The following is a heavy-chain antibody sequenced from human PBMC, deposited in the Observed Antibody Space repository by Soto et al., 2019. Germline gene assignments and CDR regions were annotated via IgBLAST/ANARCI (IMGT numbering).Heavy chain of an antibody. CDR3: ARVVVPAATMFGDGMDV. V-gene: IGHV4-30-4*01. CDR1: GGSISSGDYY. Sequence: SETLSLTCTVSGGSISSGDYYWSWIRQPPGKGLEWIGEIYHSGSTNYNPSLKSRVTISVDTSKNQFSLKLSSVTAADTAVYYCARVVVPAATMFGDGMDVWGQGTTVTVSS. CDR2: IYHSGST. D-gene: IGHD2-2*01. J-gene: IGHJ6*02.